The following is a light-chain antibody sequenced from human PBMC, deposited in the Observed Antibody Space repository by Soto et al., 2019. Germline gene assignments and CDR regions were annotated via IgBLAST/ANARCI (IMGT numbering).Light chain of an antibody. CDR1: ETVNSNY. Sequence: EDGLTQSPGTLSLYPGKRATLSCRASETVNSNYLAWYQQKRGQAPRLLIYGASRRATGIPDRFSGSGSGTDFTLTITRLEPEDFAVYYCQPYGSSRTFGQGAKVDVK. V-gene: IGKV3-20*01. CDR3: QPYGSSRT. CDR2: GAS. J-gene: IGKJ1*01.